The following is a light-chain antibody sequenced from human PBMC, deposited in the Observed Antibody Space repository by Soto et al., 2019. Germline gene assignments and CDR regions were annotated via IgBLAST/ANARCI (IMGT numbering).Light chain of an antibody. J-gene: IGKJ1*01. V-gene: IGKV1-27*01. CDR3: QRYNSAPWT. Sequence: DIQMTQSPSSLSASVGDRVTITCRARQGINNYLAWYQQKPGKGPKLLIYGASTLQSGVPSRFSGSGSGTDFTLTISSLQPEDGATYYCQRYNSAPWTFGQGTKVEIK. CDR2: GAS. CDR1: QGINNY.